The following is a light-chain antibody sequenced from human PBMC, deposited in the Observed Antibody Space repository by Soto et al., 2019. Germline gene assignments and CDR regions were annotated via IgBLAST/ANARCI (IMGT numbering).Light chain of an antibody. CDR3: KQRSNWPLVT. J-gene: IGKJ4*01. CDR1: QNIGNY. CDR2: DAS. V-gene: IGKV3-11*01. Sequence: EIVLTQSPATLSLSPGERATLSCRASQNIGNYLAWYQQKPGQAPRLLIYDASNRATGIPARFSGSGSGTDFTLTISSLEPEDFALYFCKQRSNWPLVTFGGGTKVEIK.